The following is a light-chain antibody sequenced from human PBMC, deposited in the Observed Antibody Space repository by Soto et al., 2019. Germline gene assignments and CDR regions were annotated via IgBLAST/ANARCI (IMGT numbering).Light chain of an antibody. CDR2: GAS. Sequence: EIVLTQSPGTLSLSPGERATLSCRASQSVSSSYLAWYQQKPGQAPRLLIYGASSRATGIPDRFSGSGSGTDFTLTISSLQPEDFAVYYCQQYRSWPRCTFGRGTKVEIK. CDR1: QSVSSSY. V-gene: IGKV3-20*01. CDR3: QQYRSWPRCT. J-gene: IGKJ1*01.